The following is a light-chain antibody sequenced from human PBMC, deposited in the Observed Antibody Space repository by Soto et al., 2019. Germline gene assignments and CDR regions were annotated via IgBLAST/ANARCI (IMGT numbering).Light chain of an antibody. V-gene: IGKV3-20*01. CDR1: QSVASSY. Sequence: EIVLTQSPGTLSLSPGERATLACRASQSVASSYLDWYQQKPGQAPRLLIFDASNRATGIPDRFSGSGSGTDFTLTISRLEPEDFALYYCQQYGSTPQTFGQGTKLEIK. CDR3: QQYGSTPQT. CDR2: DAS. J-gene: IGKJ2*01.